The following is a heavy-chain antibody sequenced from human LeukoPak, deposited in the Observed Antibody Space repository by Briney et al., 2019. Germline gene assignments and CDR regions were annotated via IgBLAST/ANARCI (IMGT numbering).Heavy chain of an antibody. V-gene: IGHV3-66*04. CDR3: VRQGFDSGFDY. CDR1: GFSFRRYY. CDR2: LFSGGDT. J-gene: IGHJ4*01. D-gene: IGHD2-21*01. Sequence: GGSLRLSCAASGFSFRRYYMSWVRQAPGKGLQWVSVLFSGGDTYYADSVKDRFSISRDSSRETLFLQMNSLRADDTAVYYCVRQGFDSGFDYWGHGTMVTVSS.